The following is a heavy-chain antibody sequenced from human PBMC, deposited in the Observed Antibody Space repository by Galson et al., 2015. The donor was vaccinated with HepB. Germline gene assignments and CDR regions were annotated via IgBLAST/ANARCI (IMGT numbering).Heavy chain of an antibody. J-gene: IGHJ5*02. CDR2: IYPGDSDT. CDR1: GYSFSNYW. D-gene: IGHD6-25*01. Sequence: QSGAEVKKPGESLKISCKGSGYSFSNYWIGWVRQMPGKGLQYMGIIYPGDSDTRYSPSFQGQVTISVDKAISTAYLQWSSLKASDTAIYYCARREQRVLPSVTWFDRWGQGTLVTVSS. V-gene: IGHV5-51*03. CDR3: ARREQRVLPSVTWFDR.